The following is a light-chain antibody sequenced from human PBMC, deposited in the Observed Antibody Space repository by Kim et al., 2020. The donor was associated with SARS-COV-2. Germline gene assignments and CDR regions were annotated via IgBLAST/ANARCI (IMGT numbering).Light chain of an antibody. CDR2: AAS. CDR1: QSISSN. J-gene: IGKJ4*01. Sequence: DIQMTQSPSSLSASVGDRVTITCRASQSISSNLNWYQQKPGKAPELLIYAASRLQGGVPSRFSGSGSGTDFTLTISSLQPEDFATYYCQQSYMSPFTFGGGTKVDIK. V-gene: IGKV1-39*01. CDR3: QQSYMSPFT.